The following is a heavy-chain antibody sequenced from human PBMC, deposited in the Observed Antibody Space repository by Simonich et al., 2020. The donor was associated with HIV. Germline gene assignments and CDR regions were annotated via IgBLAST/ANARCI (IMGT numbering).Heavy chain of an antibody. J-gene: IGHJ5*02. V-gene: IGHV4-59*12. CDR3: ARDGDSSRGSYWVSWFDP. CDR1: GGFLNSTY. Sequence: QVLLQESCPGVVKPSETLSIRCTVSGGFLNSTYWSWIRQSHVKGLESIGDIIETRSTNHNPSLKSRVTIAVDTSKNQFSLKLSSVTAADSAVYYCARDGDSSRGSYWVSWFDPWGQGTLVTVSS. CDR2: IIETRST. D-gene: IGHD1-26*01.